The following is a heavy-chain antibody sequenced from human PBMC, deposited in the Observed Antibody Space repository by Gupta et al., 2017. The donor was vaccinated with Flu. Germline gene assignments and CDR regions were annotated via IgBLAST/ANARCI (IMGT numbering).Heavy chain of an antibody. CDR2: INPNSGGT. D-gene: IGHD3-3*01. Sequence: QVQLVQSGAEVQKPGASVRVSCKASGYTFTGSYMHWVRQAPGQGLEWMGWINPNSGGTNYAQKFQGWVTMTRDTSISTAYMELSRLRSDDTAVYYCAREGMEGVVRSYGMDVWGQGTTVTVSS. CDR3: AREGMEGVVRSYGMDV. V-gene: IGHV1-2*04. CDR1: GYTFTGSY. J-gene: IGHJ6*02.